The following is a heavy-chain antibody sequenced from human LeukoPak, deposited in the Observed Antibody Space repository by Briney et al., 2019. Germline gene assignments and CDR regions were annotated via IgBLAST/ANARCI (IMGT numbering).Heavy chain of an antibody. J-gene: IGHJ6*03. D-gene: IGHD5-18*01. CDR2: IYYSGST. Sequence: PSETLSLTCTVSGGSISSYYWSWIRQPPGKGLEWIGYIYYSGSTNYNPSLKSRVTISVDTSKNQFSLKLSSVTAADTAVYYCASCERGYSYGYDYYYSMDVWGKGTTVTVSS. CDR1: GGSISSYY. CDR3: ASCERGYSYGYDYYYSMDV. V-gene: IGHV4-59*01.